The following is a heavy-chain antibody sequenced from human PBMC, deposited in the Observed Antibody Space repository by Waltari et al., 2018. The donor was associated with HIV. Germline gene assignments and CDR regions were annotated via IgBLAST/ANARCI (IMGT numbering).Heavy chain of an antibody. V-gene: IGHV4-34*01. J-gene: IGHJ3*02. D-gene: IGHD2-8*02. CDR2: INHSGST. Sequence: QVQLQQWGAGLLKPSETLSLTCAVYGGSFSGYYWSWIRQPPGKGLEWIGEINHSGSTNYNPSLKSRVTISVDTSKNQFSLKLSSVTAADTAVYYCARAPRCTGGVCYMTDAFDIWGQGTMVTVSS. CDR3: ARAPRCTGGVCYMTDAFDI. CDR1: GGSFSGYY.